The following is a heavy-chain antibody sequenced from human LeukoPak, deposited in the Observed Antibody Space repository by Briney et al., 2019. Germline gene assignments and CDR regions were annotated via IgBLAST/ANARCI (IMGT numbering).Heavy chain of an antibody. J-gene: IGHJ5*02. CDR2: IYPGDSDT. CDR1: GYSFTSYW. Sequence: PGESLKISCKGSGYSFTSYWIGWVRQMPGKGLEWMGIIYPGDSDTRYSPSFQGQVTISADKSISTAYLQWSSLKASDTAMYYCAMAQLLPHNWFDPWGQGTLVTVSS. CDR3: AMAQLLPHNWFDP. D-gene: IGHD5-18*01. V-gene: IGHV5-51*01.